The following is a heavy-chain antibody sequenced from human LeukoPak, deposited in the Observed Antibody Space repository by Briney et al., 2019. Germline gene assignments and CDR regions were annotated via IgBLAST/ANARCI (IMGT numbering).Heavy chain of an antibody. D-gene: IGHD2-8*02. CDR1: GFTFSKSA. J-gene: IGHJ4*02. CDR3: AKDGSWSCTD. CDR2: IAHHGNAK. V-gene: IGHV3-30*02. Sequence: AESLRLSCAASGFTFSKSAMHWVRQGPGKGLEWVAYIAHHGNAKYNIDSEKRRFTISRDNSKTALYLEMNSLRSDETAMYYCAKDGSWSCTDWGQGTLVTVSS.